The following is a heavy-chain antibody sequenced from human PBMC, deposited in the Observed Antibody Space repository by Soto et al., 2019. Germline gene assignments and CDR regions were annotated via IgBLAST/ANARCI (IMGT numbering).Heavy chain of an antibody. D-gene: IGHD6-19*01. CDR3: ARATTVAGPDYYYYGMDV. Sequence: QVQLVQSGAEVKKPGASVKVSCKASGYTFTGYYMHWVRQAPGQGLEWMGWINPNSGGTNYAQKFQGWVTMTRDTSIRTAYMELSRLRSDDTAVYYCARATTVAGPDYYYYGMDVWGQGTTVTVSS. V-gene: IGHV1-2*04. CDR1: GYTFTGYY. J-gene: IGHJ6*02. CDR2: INPNSGGT.